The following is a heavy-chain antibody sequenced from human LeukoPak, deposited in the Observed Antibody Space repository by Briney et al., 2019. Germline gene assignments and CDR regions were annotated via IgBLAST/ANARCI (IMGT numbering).Heavy chain of an antibody. CDR3: ARHHPLYYYGSGSYYKLWGYMDV. D-gene: IGHD3-10*01. CDR1: GGSFSGYY. J-gene: IGHJ6*03. Sequence: RPSETLSLTCAVYGGSFSGYYWSWIREPPGKGLEWIGEINHSGSTNYNPSLKSRVTISVDTSKNQFSLKLSSVTAADTAVYYCARHHPLYYYGSGSYYKLWGYMDVWGKGTTVTISS. V-gene: IGHV4-34*01. CDR2: INHSGST.